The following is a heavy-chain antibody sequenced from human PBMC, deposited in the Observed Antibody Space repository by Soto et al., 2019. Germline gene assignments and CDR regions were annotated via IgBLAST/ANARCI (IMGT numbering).Heavy chain of an antibody. V-gene: IGHV4-39*01. J-gene: IGHJ4*02. CDR3: ASLRYCSGGSCSVYFDY. Sequence: SETLSLTCTVSGGSISSSSYYWGWIRQPPGKGLEWIGSIYYGGSTYYKPSLKSRVTVSVDTSRDQFSLKLSSVTAADTAVYYCASLRYCSGGSCSVYFDYWGQGTLVTVSS. D-gene: IGHD2-15*01. CDR1: GGSISSSSYY. CDR2: IYYGGST.